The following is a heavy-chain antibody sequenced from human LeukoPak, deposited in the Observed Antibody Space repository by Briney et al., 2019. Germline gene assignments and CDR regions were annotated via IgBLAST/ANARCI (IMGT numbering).Heavy chain of an antibody. CDR1: GFTFSSYE. D-gene: IGHD1-26*01. J-gene: IGHJ4*02. CDR3: ARDEERAVGAIDY. Sequence: PGGSLRLSCAASGFTFSSYEMNWVRQAPGKGLEWVSYISSSGSTIYYADSVKGRFTISRDNAKNSLYLQMNSLRVEDMALYHCARDEERAVGAIDYWGQGTLVTVSS. CDR2: ISSSGSTI. V-gene: IGHV3-48*03.